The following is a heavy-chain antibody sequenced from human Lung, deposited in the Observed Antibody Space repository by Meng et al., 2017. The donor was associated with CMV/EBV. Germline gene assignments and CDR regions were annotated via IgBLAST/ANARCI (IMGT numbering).Heavy chain of an antibody. Sequence: GGSXRLXCAASGFTFSSYALNWVRQAPGRGLEWVSAIRGSGDGTNYADSVKGRFTISRDNSKNTVYLQMNSLRAEDTALYYCARSARWGFCTTTSCQDYFDYWXQGTLVTVSS. CDR3: ARSARWGFCTTTSCQDYFDY. CDR2: IRGSGDGT. CDR1: GFTFSSYA. V-gene: IGHV3-23*01. J-gene: IGHJ4*02. D-gene: IGHD2-2*01.